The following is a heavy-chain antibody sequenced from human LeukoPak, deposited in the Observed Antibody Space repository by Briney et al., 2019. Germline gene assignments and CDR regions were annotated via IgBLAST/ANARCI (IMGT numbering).Heavy chain of an antibody. D-gene: IGHD4-23*01. CDR1: DGSISNSF. Sequence: SETLSLTCTVPDGSISNSFWNWIRQPPGKGLEWIAYIHTSGSTNYNPAFKSRVTLSVDTSKSQFSLRLNSVTASDTAVYYCANSYDGKIVPFDNWGQGTLVTVSS. CDR3: ANSYDGKIVPFDN. J-gene: IGHJ4*02. CDR2: IHTSGST. V-gene: IGHV4-4*09.